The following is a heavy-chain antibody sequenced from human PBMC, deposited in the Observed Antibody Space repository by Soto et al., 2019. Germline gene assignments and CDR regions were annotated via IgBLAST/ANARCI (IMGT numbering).Heavy chain of an antibody. Sequence: SETLSLTCTVSGGSIITYYWSWVLQPPGKGLEWIGYVYYSGSTNYNPSLKSRVTISVDTSKNQFSLKLTSVTAADTAMYYCARGGRSAYYYYMGVWGKGTTVTV. CDR1: GGSIITYY. V-gene: IGHV4-59*01. J-gene: IGHJ6*03. CDR2: VYYSGST. CDR3: ARGGRSAYYYYMGV.